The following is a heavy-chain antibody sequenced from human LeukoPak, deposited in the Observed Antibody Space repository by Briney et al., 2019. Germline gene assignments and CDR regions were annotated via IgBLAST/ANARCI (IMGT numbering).Heavy chain of an antibody. J-gene: IGHJ1*01. Sequence: PGGSLRLSCAASGFPFSSYAMHWVRQAPGKGLEYVSAISSNGGSTSYANSVKGRFTISRDNSKNTLYLQMGSLRAEDMAVYYCARDWGDGYNFGYFQHWGQGTLVTVSS. CDR3: ARDWGDGYNFGYFQH. D-gene: IGHD5-24*01. CDR1: GFPFSSYA. CDR2: ISSNGGST. V-gene: IGHV3-64*01.